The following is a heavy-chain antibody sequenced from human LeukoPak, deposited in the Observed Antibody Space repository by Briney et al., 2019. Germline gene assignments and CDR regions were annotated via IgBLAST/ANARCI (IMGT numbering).Heavy chain of an antibody. CDR1: GGTFSSYA. V-gene: IGHV1-69*06. CDR3: ARVPPIYGDYYYYGMDV. J-gene: IGHJ6*04. CDR2: IIPIFGTA. D-gene: IGHD4-17*01. Sequence: ASVKVSCKASGGTFSSYAISWVRQAPGQGLEWMGGIIPIFGTANYAQKFQGRVTITADKSTSTAYMELSSLRSVDTAVYYCARVPPIYGDYYYYGMDVWGKGTTVTVSS.